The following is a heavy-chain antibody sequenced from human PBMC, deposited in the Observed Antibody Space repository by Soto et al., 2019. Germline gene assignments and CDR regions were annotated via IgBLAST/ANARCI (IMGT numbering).Heavy chain of an antibody. J-gene: IGHJ4*02. Sequence: GGSLRLSCAASGFIFSAYGMHWVRQIPGKGLEWVAVIWYDESKKYYAESVKGRFTISRDVSKNTLYLQMNSLRAEYTAIYYCARGGRHFDWSVDFDYWGQGTLVTVSS. V-gene: IGHV3-33*01. D-gene: IGHD3-9*01. CDR3: ARGGRHFDWSVDFDY. CDR2: IWYDESKK. CDR1: GFIFSAYG.